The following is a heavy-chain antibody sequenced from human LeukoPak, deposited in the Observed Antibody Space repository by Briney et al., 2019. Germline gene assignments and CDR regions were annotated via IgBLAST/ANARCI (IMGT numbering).Heavy chain of an antibody. CDR2: IYHSGST. D-gene: IGHD2-2*01. J-gene: IGHJ6*02. Sequence: KSSETLSLTCAVSGGSISSGGYSWSWIRQPPGKGLEWIGYIYHSGSTNYNPPLKSRVTISVDTSKNQFSLKLSSVTAADTAVYYCARGRHIVVVPAAMGPGEPGMDVWGQGTTVTVSS. V-gene: IGHV4-30-2*01. CDR3: ARGRHIVVVPAAMGPGEPGMDV. CDR1: GGSISSGGYS.